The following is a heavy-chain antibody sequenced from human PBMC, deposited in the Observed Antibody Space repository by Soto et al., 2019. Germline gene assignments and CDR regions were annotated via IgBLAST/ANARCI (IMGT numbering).Heavy chain of an antibody. CDR2: ISKSASTI. J-gene: IGHJ4*01. Sequence: VGSLILSCAASGFTFSDYYMTWIRKAPGKGLECISYISKSASTIKYAESVKGRFTISRDNAKNSLYLQMNSLRDDDTAMYYCARGGTIAVTTIGDYWGQGTLVTVSS. D-gene: IGHD5-12*01. CDR1: GFTFSDYY. V-gene: IGHV3-11*04. CDR3: ARGGTIAVTTIGDY.